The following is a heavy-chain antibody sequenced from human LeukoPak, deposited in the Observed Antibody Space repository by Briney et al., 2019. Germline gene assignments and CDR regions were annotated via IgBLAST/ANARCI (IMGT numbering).Heavy chain of an antibody. Sequence: SETLSLTCAVYGGSFSGYYWSWIRQPPGKGLEWIGEINHSGSTNYNPSLKSRVTISVDMSKNQFSLKLSSVTAADTAVYYCATGQTGKGPWGQGTLVTVSS. D-gene: IGHD3-10*01. CDR1: GGSFSGYY. J-gene: IGHJ5*02. CDR3: ATGQTGKGP. CDR2: INHSGST. V-gene: IGHV4-34*01.